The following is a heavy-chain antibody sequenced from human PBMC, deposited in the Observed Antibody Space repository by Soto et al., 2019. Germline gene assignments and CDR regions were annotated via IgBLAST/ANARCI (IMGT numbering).Heavy chain of an antibody. CDR2: INAGYANT. D-gene: IGHD6-19*01. CDR1: GYTFTSYA. V-gene: IGHV1-3*01. CDR3: ARDLEAVAGTGEYYYGMDV. Sequence: ASVKVSCKASGYTFTSYAMHWVRQAPGQRLEWMGWINAGYANTKYSQKLQGRVTITRDTSASTAYMELSSLRSEDTALYYCARDLEAVAGTGEYYYGMDVWGPGTTVTVSS. J-gene: IGHJ6*02.